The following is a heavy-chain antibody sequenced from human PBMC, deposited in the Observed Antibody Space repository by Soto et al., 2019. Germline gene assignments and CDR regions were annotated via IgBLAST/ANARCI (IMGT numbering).Heavy chain of an antibody. CDR1: GGSISNFY. CDR2: VHYSGST. Sequence: QVQLQESGPGLVKPSETLSLTCTVSGGSISNFYWTWIRQPPGKELEWIWNVHYSGSTNYNPSVKRLDTTSVDTATIHLSLHLRAVPAADTAVYYCAIPKDAGSDRGGMDVWCQGTTVTFSS. D-gene: IGHD6-25*01. CDR3: AIPKDAGSDRGGMDV. V-gene: IGHV4-59*08. J-gene: IGHJ6*02.